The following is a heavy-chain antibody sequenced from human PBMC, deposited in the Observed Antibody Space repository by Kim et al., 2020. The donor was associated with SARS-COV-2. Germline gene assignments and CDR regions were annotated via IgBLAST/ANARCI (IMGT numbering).Heavy chain of an antibody. J-gene: IGHJ6*02. CDR3: AKEGYSSGWYNYYYGMDV. V-gene: IGHV3-30*18. CDR2: ISYDGSNK. D-gene: IGHD6-19*01. Sequence: GGSLRLSCAASGFTFSSYGMHWVRQAPGKGLEWVAVISYDGSNKYYADSVKGRFTISRDNSKNTLYLQMNSLRAEDTAVYYCAKEGYSSGWYNYYYGMDVWGQGATVTVSS. CDR1: GFTFSSYG.